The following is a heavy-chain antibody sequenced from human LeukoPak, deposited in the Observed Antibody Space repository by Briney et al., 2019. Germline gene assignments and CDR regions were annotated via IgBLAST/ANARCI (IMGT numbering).Heavy chain of an antibody. CDR1: GYTFTIYY. Sequence: GASVTVSFKASGYTFTIYYMHWVRQAPGQGLEWMGMINPSGGSTSYAQKFQGRVTITRDMSTSTVYMELSSLRSEDTAVYYCARDGRDYGGNSYYYYYMDVWGKGTTVTVSS. D-gene: IGHD4-23*01. V-gene: IGHV1-46*01. J-gene: IGHJ6*03. CDR2: INPSGGST. CDR3: ARDGRDYGGNSYYYYYMDV.